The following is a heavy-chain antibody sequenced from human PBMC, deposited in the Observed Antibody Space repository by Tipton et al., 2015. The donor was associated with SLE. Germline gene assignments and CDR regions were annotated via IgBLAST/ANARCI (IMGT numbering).Heavy chain of an antibody. D-gene: IGHD1-1*01. J-gene: IGHJ4*02. V-gene: IGHV4-39*07. CDR2: IYYSGST. CDR1: GGSISSSSYY. Sequence: LRLSCTVSGGSISSSSYYWGWIRQPPGKGLEWIGSIYYSGSTYYNPSLKSRVTISVDTSKNQFSLKLSSVTAADTAVYYCARWGNWNYFDYWGQGTLVTVSS. CDR3: ARWGNWNYFDY.